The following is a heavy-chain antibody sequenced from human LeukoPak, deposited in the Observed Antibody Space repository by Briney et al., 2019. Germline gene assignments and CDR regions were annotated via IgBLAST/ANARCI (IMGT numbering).Heavy chain of an antibody. CDR3: ARSRYDSSGYYYFAY. CDR1: GFTFSYYW. Sequence: GGSLRLSCAASGFTFSYYWRHWVRQAPGKGLIWVSRIDSDGSSTSYADSVRGRFTISRDNAKNTLYMQMNSLRAEDTAVYYCARSRYDSSGYYYFAYWGQGTLVTVSS. D-gene: IGHD3-22*01. CDR2: IDSDGSST. V-gene: IGHV3-74*01. J-gene: IGHJ4*02.